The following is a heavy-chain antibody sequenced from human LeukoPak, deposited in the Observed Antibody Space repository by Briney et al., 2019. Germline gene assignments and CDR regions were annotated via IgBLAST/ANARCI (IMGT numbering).Heavy chain of an antibody. V-gene: IGHV3-74*01. CDR2: ISTDGSGA. Sequence: GGSLRLSCAASGFMFSNYWMHWVRQAPGKGLVWVSRISTDGSGANYADSVKGRFTISRDNANHTLFLQMNSLRAEDTAVYYCARSLGGTYDYWGQGTLVTVSS. CDR3: ARSLGGTYDY. CDR1: GFMFSNYW. J-gene: IGHJ4*02. D-gene: IGHD1-26*01.